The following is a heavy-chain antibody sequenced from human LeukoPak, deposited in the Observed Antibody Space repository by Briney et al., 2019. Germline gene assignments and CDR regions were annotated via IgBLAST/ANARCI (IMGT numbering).Heavy chain of an antibody. V-gene: IGHV3-53*01. CDR2: IYSGGST. CDR1: GFTVSSNY. J-gene: IGHJ4*02. D-gene: IGHD3-10*01. CDR3: ASLYYYGSGSYFDY. Sequence: PGGSLRLSCAASGFTVSSNYMSWVRQAPGKGLEWVSVIYSGGSTYYADSVKGRFTISRDNSKNTLYLQMNSLRAEDTAVYYCASLYYYGSGSYFDYWGQGTLATVSS.